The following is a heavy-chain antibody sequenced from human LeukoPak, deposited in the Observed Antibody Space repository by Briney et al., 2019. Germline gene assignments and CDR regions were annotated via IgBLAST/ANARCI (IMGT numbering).Heavy chain of an antibody. Sequence: PGGSLRLSCAASGFTFSDSYMSWIRQTPGKGLEWLSYISSSSSDTNYADSVKGRFTSSRDNAKNSLYLQMNSLRAEDTAVYYCARGSRTIELGDDYWGQGTLVTVSS. D-gene: IGHD5-24*01. CDR2: ISSSSSDT. J-gene: IGHJ4*02. CDR1: GFTFSDSY. V-gene: IGHV3-11*06. CDR3: ARGSRTIELGDDY.